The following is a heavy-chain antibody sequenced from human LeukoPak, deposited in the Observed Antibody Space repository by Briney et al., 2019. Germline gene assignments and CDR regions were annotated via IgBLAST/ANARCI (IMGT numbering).Heavy chain of an antibody. D-gene: IGHD1-1*01. Sequence: GGSLRLSCAASGFTFSSYSMNWVRQAPGKGLEWVSYISTSRSTIYYADSVKGRFTISRDNAKNSLYLQMNSLRAEDTAVYYCARLYNWSNFDYWGQGTLVTVSS. CDR1: GFTFSSYS. CDR2: ISTSRSTI. CDR3: ARLYNWSNFDY. J-gene: IGHJ4*02. V-gene: IGHV3-48*01.